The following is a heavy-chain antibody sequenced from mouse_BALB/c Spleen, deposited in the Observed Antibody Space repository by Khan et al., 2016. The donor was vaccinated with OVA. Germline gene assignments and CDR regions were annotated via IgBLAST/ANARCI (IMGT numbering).Heavy chain of an antibody. Sequence: QVQLQQSGAELVRPGASVKLSCKASGYTFTSYWMNWVRQRPGQGLDWIGKINPSDSETHYNQMFKDKATLTVDKSSGTAYMQLSSLTSEDSAVYYCARREKYGYGPSWLAYWGQGTLVTVSA. CDR1: GYTFTSYW. D-gene: IGHD2-2*01. V-gene: IGHV1-61*01. J-gene: IGHJ3*01. CDR3: ARREKYGYGPSWLAY. CDR2: INPSDSET.